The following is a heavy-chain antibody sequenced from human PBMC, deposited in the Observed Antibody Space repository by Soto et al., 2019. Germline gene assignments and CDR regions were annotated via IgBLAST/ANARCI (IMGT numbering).Heavy chain of an antibody. Sequence: GGSLRLSCSASGFTFSSYAMHWVRQAPGKGLEYVSAISSNGGSTYYADSVKGRFTISRDNSKNTLYLQMSSLRAEDTAVYYCVKDLGVVVPAALLFFDYWGQGTLVTVSS. CDR2: ISSNGGST. CDR3: VKDLGVVVPAALLFFDY. D-gene: IGHD2-2*01. V-gene: IGHV3-64D*08. CDR1: GFTFSSYA. J-gene: IGHJ4*02.